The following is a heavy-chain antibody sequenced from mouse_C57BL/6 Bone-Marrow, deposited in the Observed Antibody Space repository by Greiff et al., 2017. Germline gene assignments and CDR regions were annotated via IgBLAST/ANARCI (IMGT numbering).Heavy chain of an antibody. J-gene: IGHJ2*01. CDR3: ASGPYFDY. V-gene: IGHV1-61*01. Sequence: VQLQQPGAELVRPGSSVKLSCKASGYTFTSYWMDWVKQRPGQGLEWIGNIYPSDSETHYNHKFKDKATLTVDKSSSTAYMQLSSLTSEDSAVYYCASGPYFDYWGQGTTLTVSS. CDR2: IYPSDSET. CDR1: GYTFTSYW.